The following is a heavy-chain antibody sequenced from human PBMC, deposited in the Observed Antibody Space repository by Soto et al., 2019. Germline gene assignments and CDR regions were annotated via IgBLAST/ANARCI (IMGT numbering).Heavy chain of an antibody. CDR1: GFTFSSSW. CDR2: INSDGSTT. CDR3: ACLPMPRGPCDL. D-gene: IGHD3-10*01. V-gene: IGHV3-74*03. Sequence: EVQLVESGGGLVQPGGSLRLSCAASGFTFSSSWMHWVRQVPGKGLVWVSRINSDGSTTQYADSVRGRFTISRDNAKNTLFLEVNSLTIEDTAVYFCACLPMPRGPCDLWGQGNLVTVSS. J-gene: IGHJ5*02.